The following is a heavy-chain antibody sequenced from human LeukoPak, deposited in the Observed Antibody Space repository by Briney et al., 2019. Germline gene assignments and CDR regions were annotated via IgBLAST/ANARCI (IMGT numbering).Heavy chain of an antibody. CDR1: GGSISSYY. J-gene: IGHJ5*02. V-gene: IGHV4-59*01. CDR3: ARAVYGSGSYEGIRSDP. Sequence: SETLSLTCTVSGGSISSYYWSWIRQPPGKGLEWIGYIYYSGSTNYNPSLKSRVTISVDTSKNQFSLKLSSVTAADTAVYYCARAVYGSGSYEGIRSDPWGQGTLVTVSS. D-gene: IGHD3-10*01. CDR2: IYYSGST.